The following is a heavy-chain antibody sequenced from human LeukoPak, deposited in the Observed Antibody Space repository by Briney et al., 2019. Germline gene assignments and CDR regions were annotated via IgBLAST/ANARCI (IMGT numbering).Heavy chain of an antibody. D-gene: IGHD3-22*01. V-gene: IGHV4-59*11. Sequence: SETLSLTCTVSGGSISSHYWSWIRQPPGKGLEWIGYIYYSGSTNYNPSLKSRVTISVDTSKNQFSLKLSSVTAADTAVYYCARGSGYYDSSGYARWVFDYWGQGTLVTVSS. J-gene: IGHJ4*02. CDR3: ARGSGYYDSSGYARWVFDY. CDR1: GGSISSHY. CDR2: IYYSGST.